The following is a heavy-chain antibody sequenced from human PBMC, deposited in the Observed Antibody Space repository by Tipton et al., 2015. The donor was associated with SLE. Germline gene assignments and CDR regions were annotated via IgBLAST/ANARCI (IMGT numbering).Heavy chain of an antibody. CDR2: IYYSGST. V-gene: IGHV4-39*07. CDR3: AREEGPRDIVVVVAATDAFDI. CDR1: GGSISSSSYY. J-gene: IGHJ3*02. D-gene: IGHD2-15*01. Sequence: TLSLTCTVSGGSISSSSYYWGWLRQPPGKGLEWIGIIYYSGSTYYNPSPKSRVTMSVDTSKNQFSLKLSSVTAADTAVYYCAREEGPRDIVVVVAATDAFDIWGQGTMVTVSS.